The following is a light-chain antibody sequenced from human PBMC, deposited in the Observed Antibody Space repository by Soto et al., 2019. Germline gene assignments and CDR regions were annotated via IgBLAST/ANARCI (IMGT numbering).Light chain of an antibody. CDR3: QQYHSWPIT. J-gene: IGKJ5*01. Sequence: VLRPSPGTVSLSPGERATLSCRAVQSVSSSYLAWYQQKPGQAPRLLIYGASSRATGIPDRFTGSGSGTNFTLTISRLEPEDFAVFYCQQYHSWPITFGQGTRLEIK. CDR2: GAS. V-gene: IGKV3-20*01. CDR1: QSVSSSY.